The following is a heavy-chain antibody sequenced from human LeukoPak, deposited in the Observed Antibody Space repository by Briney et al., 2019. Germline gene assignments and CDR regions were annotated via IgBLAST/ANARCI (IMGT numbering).Heavy chain of an antibody. D-gene: IGHD6-13*01. J-gene: IGHJ4*02. CDR1: GYTLTELS. Sequence: ASAKVSCKVSGYTLTELSMHWVRQAPGKGLEWMGGFDPEDGETLYAQKFQGRVTMTEDTSTDTAYMELSSLRSEDTAVYYCATDYARQQLVSFDYWGQGTLVIVSS. V-gene: IGHV1-24*01. CDR2: FDPEDGET. CDR3: ATDYARQQLVSFDY.